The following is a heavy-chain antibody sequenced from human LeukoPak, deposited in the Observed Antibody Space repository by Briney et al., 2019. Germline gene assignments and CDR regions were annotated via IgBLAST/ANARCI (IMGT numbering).Heavy chain of an antibody. D-gene: IGHD3-10*01. CDR1: GGSISSGDYY. CDR3: ARDALYYYGSGSYQL. J-gene: IGHJ4*02. CDR2: IYYSGST. V-gene: IGHV4-30-4*01. Sequence: SQTLSLTCTVSGGSISSGDYYWSWIRQPPGKGLGWIGYIYYSGSTYYNPSLKSRVTISVDTSKNQFSLKLSSVTAADTAVYYCARDALYYYGSGSYQLWGQGTLVTVSS.